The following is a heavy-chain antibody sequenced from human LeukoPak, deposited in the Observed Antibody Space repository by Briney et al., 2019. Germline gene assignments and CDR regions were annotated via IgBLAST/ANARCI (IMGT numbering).Heavy chain of an antibody. CDR1: SGSIGSGGYY. CDR2: TSYSGTT. CDR3: AKGRPAAGQYYFDY. Sequence: SETLSLTCTVSSGSIGSGGYYWSWIRQLSGKGLEWIGSTSYSGTTYYNPSLKSRVTISLDTSKNQFSLKLTSVSAADTAVYYCAKGRPAAGQYYFDYWGQGTLVTVSS. D-gene: IGHD6-13*01. V-gene: IGHV4-31*03. J-gene: IGHJ4*02.